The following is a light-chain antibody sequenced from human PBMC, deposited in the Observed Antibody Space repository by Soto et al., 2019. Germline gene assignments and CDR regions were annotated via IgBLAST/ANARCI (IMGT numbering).Light chain of an antibody. V-gene: IGLV3-21*02. CDR3: QVWNITTDHYV. J-gene: IGLJ1*01. Sequence: SYELTQPPSVSVAPGQTARITCGGNNIGSTSVHWYQQRPGQAPVLVVYDDNDQPSGIPERFSGSNSENTATLTITRVEAGDEADYYCQVWNITTDHYVFGTGTKVTVL. CDR2: DDN. CDR1: NIGSTS.